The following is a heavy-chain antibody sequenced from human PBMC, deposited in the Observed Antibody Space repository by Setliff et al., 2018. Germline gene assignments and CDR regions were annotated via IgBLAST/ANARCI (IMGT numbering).Heavy chain of an antibody. J-gene: IGHJ5*02. Sequence: SETLSLTCTVSGGSISSSSYYWGWFRQPPGKGLEWIGSIYYSGSTYYNPSLKSRVTISVDTSKNQFSLKLSSVTAADTAVYYCARLGSARYDSSGYYPDNWFDPWGQGTLVTVSS. CDR2: IYYSGST. V-gene: IGHV4-39*01. CDR3: ARLGSARYDSSGYYPDNWFDP. CDR1: GGSISSSSYY. D-gene: IGHD3-22*01.